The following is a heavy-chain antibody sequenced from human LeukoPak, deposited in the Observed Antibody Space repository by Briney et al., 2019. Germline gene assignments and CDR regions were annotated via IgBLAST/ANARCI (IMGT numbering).Heavy chain of an antibody. Sequence: APVKVSCKASGYTFTNYGISWVRQAPGQGLEWMGWISAYTGNTNYAQNFQGRVTMTTDTSTSTAYMELSRLRSDDTAVYYCARSTGDWYFDLWGRGTLVTVSS. D-gene: IGHD7-27*01. CDR1: GYTFTNYG. J-gene: IGHJ2*01. CDR3: ARSTGDWYFDL. CDR2: ISAYTGNT. V-gene: IGHV1-18*01.